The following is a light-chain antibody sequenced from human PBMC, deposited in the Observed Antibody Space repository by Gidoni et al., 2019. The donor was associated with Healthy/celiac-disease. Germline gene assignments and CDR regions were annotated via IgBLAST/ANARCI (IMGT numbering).Light chain of an antibody. Sequence: SSELTQDPAVSVALGQTVRITCQGDSLRSYYASWYQQQPGQAPVLVIYGKNNRPSGIPDRFSGSSSGNTASLTITGAQAEDEADYYCNSRDSSGNPYVVFGGGTKLTVL. CDR2: GKN. CDR1: SLRSYY. CDR3: NSRDSSGNPYVV. V-gene: IGLV3-19*01. J-gene: IGLJ2*01.